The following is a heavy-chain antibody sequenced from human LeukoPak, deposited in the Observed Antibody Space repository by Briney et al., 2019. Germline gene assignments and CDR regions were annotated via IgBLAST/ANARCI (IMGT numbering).Heavy chain of an antibody. V-gene: IGHV3-30*02. D-gene: IGHD1-14*01. CDR1: ELNFNVYV. CDR3: AKEPEQYYEENYFDH. J-gene: IGHJ4*02. Sequence: GGPLTLSCPPWELNFNVYVMHGVGQAPAKGVDWVAFIRYDGSHIYYADPVKGRFTISRDNSKNTVHLQMDSLRPEDTAVYFCAKEPEQYYEENYFDHWGQGTLVTVSS. CDR2: IRYDGSHI.